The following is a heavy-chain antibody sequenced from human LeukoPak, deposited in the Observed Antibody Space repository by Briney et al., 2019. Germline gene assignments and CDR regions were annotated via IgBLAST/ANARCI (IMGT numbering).Heavy chain of an antibody. CDR3: ARGITIFGVVISSWFDP. CDR2: ISGSGGST. Sequence: PGGSLRLSCAASGFTFSSYAMSWVRQAPGRGLEWVSAISGSGGSTYYADSVKGRFTISRDNSKNTLYLQMNSLRAEDTAVYYCARGITIFGVVISSWFDPWGQGTLVTVSS. J-gene: IGHJ5*02. V-gene: IGHV3-23*01. D-gene: IGHD3-3*01. CDR1: GFTFSSYA.